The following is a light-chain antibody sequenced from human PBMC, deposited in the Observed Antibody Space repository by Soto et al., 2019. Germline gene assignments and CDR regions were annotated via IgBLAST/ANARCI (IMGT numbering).Light chain of an antibody. CDR2: GAA. J-gene: IGKJ5*01. Sequence: EIVMTQSPATLSVSPGERATLSCRASQSVSSILSWYQHKPCQAPSHLVYGAATRATGIPARFSGGGSGTEFTLPISSMQYEDFAIYYCRQYNNRPLITFGQGTRLEIK. CDR1: QSVSSI. V-gene: IGKV3-15*01. CDR3: RQYNNRPLIT.